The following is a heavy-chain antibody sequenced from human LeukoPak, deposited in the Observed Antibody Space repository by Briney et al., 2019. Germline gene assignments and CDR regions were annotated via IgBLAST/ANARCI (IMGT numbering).Heavy chain of an antibody. CDR2: INPNSGGT. CDR1: GYTFTGYY. D-gene: IGHD3-10*01. CDR3: ARAHGSGSYYQGLDAFDI. Sequence: ASVKVSCKASGYTFTGYYMHWVRQAPGQGLEWMGWINPNSGGTNYAQKFQGWVTMTRDTSISTAYMELSRLRSDDTAVYYCARAHGSGSYYQGLDAFDIWGQGTMVTVSS. J-gene: IGHJ3*02. V-gene: IGHV1-2*04.